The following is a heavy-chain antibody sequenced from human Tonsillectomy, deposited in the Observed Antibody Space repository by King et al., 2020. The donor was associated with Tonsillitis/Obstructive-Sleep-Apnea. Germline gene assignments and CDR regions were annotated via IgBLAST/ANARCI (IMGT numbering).Heavy chain of an antibody. Sequence: VQLVESGGGLVKPGGSLRLSCTASGFTFSSYSMNWVRQAPGKGLEWVAFISSSSRYIYYVDSVKGRFTISRDNAQNSLYLQMDSLRAEDTAVYYCARGKPDTYPLYYYYYMDVWGKGTTVTVSS. D-gene: IGHD2-2*01. CDR3: ARGKPDTYPLYYYYYMDV. J-gene: IGHJ6*03. V-gene: IGHV3-21*01. CDR2: ISSSSRYI. CDR1: GFTFSSYS.